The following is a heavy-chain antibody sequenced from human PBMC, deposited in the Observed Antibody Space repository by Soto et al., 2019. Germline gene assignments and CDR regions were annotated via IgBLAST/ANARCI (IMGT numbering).Heavy chain of an antibody. J-gene: IGHJ4*02. CDR2: IIPILGIA. CDR3: ARGGVAGFDY. CDR1: GGTFSSYS. V-gene: IGHV1-69*02. Sequence: QVQLVQSGAGVKKPGSSVKVSCTASGGTFSSYSISWVRQAPGQGLEWMGRIIPILGIANYAQKFQGRVTITADKSTSTAYMELSSLRAEDTAVYHCARGGVAGFDYWGQGPLVTVSS. D-gene: IGHD6-19*01.